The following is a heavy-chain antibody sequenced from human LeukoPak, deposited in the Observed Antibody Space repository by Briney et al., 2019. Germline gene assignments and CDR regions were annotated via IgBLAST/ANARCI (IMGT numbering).Heavy chain of an antibody. CDR3: AVGLGGSYPLDS. CDR1: GGSISNNNW. J-gene: IGHJ4*02. V-gene: IGHV4-4*02. D-gene: IGHD3-16*02. Sequence: PSETLSLTCAVSGGSISNNNWWSWVRQPPGKGLEWIGEVYHLGSTTYNPSLKSRVTMSIDKSKNQSSLSLTSVTAADTAVYYCAVGLGGSYPLDSWGQGTLVIVSS. CDR2: VYHLGST.